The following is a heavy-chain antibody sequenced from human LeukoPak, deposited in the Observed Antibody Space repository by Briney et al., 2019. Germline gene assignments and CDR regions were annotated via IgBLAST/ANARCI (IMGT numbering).Heavy chain of an antibody. V-gene: IGHV3-21*01. D-gene: IGHD4-17*01. J-gene: IGHJ5*02. CDR1: GFTFSSYS. CDR3: ARDAENDYGDYCLCSWFDP. Sequence: GGSLRLSCAASGFTFSSYSMDWVRRAPGKGLEWVSSISSSSSYIYYADSVKGRFTISRDNAKNSLYLQMNSLRAEDTAVYYCARDAENDYGDYCLCSWFDPWGQGTLVTVSS. CDR2: ISSSSSYI.